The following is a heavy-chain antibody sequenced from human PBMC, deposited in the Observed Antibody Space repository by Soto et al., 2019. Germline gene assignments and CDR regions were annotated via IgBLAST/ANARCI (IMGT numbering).Heavy chain of an antibody. CDR3: ARDAYYYDSSGTPGY. CDR1: GFTFSSYG. Sequence: GGSRRLPCAASGFTFSSYGMHWVRQAPGTGLEWVAVIWYDGSNKYYADTVNGRFTISRDNSKNTLYLQMNSLRAEDTAVYYCARDAYYYDSSGTPGYWGQGTLVTVSS. V-gene: IGHV3-33*01. J-gene: IGHJ4*02. CDR2: IWYDGSNK. D-gene: IGHD3-22*01.